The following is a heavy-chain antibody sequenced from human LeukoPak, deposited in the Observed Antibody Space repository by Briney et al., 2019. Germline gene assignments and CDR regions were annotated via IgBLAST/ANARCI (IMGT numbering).Heavy chain of an antibody. CDR2: IIPILGIA. Sequence: ASVKVSCKAPGGTFSSYAISWVRQAPGQGLEWMGRIIPILGIANYAQKFQGRVTITADKSTSTAYMELSSLRSEDTAVYYCARSPKITMVRGGGYYYGMDVWGQGTTVTVSS. CDR3: ARSPKITMVRGGGYYYGMDV. J-gene: IGHJ6*02. V-gene: IGHV1-69*04. D-gene: IGHD3-10*01. CDR1: GGTFSSYA.